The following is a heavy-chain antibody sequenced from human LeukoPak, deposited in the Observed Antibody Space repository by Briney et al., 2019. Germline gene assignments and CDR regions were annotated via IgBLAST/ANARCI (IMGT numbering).Heavy chain of an antibody. J-gene: IGHJ4*02. CDR1: GGSISSYY. CDR2: IYYSGST. CDR3: ARVTRAADFDY. Sequence: SETLSLTCTVSGGSISSYYWSWIRQPPGKGLEWIGYIYYSGSTNYNPSLKSRVTISVDTTKNQFSLKLSSVTAADTAVYYCARVTRAADFDYWGQGTLVTVSS. V-gene: IGHV4-59*01. D-gene: IGHD6-13*01.